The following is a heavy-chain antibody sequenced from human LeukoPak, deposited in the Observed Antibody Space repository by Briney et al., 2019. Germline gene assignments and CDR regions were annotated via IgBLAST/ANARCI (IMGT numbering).Heavy chain of an antibody. CDR3: ASDGAERPHLY. CDR1: GFTFSSYL. Sequence: GSLRLSCAASGFTFSSYLMSWVRQAPGKGLEWVANIKQDGSEKYYVDSVKGRFTISRDNARNSLYLQMNSLGAEDTAVYYCASDGAERPHLYWGQGTLVTVSS. V-gene: IGHV3-7*01. CDR2: IKQDGSEK. J-gene: IGHJ4*02. D-gene: IGHD6-25*01.